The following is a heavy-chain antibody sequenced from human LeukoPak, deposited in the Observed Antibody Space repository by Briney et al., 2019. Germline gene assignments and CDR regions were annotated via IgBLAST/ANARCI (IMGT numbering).Heavy chain of an antibody. D-gene: IGHD6-13*01. J-gene: IGHJ4*02. V-gene: IGHV3-7*04. CDR2: IGPDGSAK. Sequence: GGSLRLSCAASGFTFSDFWMSWVRQAPGKGLEWVATIGPDGSAKYYVDSVKGRFTISRDNAKNSLYLQMNTLRAEDTAVYYCARIGAGSSRDYWGQGTLVTVSS. CDR1: GFTFSDFW. CDR3: ARIGAGSSRDY.